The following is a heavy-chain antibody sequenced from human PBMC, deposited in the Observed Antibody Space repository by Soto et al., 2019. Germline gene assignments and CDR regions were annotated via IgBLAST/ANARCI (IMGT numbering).Heavy chain of an antibody. D-gene: IGHD1-26*01. CDR1: GGTFSSYA. Sequence: QVQLVQSGAEVKKPGSSVKVSCKASGGTFSSYAISWVRQAPGQGLEWMGGIIPIFGTANYAQKFQGRVTMTADEATITAYMELSSLRSEDTAVYYCARRAVGATYAGVNYWGQGTLVTDSS. CDR2: IIPIFGTA. CDR3: ARRAVGATYAGVNY. J-gene: IGHJ4*02. V-gene: IGHV1-69*12.